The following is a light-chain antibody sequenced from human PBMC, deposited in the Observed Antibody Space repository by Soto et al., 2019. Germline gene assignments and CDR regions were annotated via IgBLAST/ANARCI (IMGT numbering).Light chain of an antibody. CDR2: GAS. CDR1: QSVSSSD. J-gene: IGKJ1*01. CDR3: HHYGSSRT. Sequence: EIVLTQSPGTLSLSPGERDTISCRASQSVSSSDLAWYQQKPGQAPRLLIYGASSRATGIPDRFSGSGSGIDFTLTISRLEPEDFAVYYCHHYGSSRTFGQGTKVEIK. V-gene: IGKV3-20*01.